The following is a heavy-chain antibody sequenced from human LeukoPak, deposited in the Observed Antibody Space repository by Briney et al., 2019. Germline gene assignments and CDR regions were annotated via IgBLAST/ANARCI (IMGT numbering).Heavy chain of an antibody. J-gene: IGHJ5*02. V-gene: IGHV4-59*01. CDR2: IYYSGST. D-gene: IGHD3-22*01. Sequence: PSETLSLTCTVSGGSITSYSWTWIRQPPGKELEGIGYIYYSGSTNYNPSLKSRVPISIDTSMNQFSLKLSSVTAADTAVYYCARLMNTSGYHYWFDPWGQGTLVTVSS. CDR1: GGSITSYS. CDR3: ARLMNTSGYHYWFDP.